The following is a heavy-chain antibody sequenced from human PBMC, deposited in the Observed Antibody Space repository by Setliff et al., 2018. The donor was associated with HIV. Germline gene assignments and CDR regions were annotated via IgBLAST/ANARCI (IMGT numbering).Heavy chain of an antibody. CDR3: ARGVYCGASCYQGTDH. J-gene: IGHJ5*02. CDR2: INHSGTA. V-gene: IGHV4-34*09. CDR1: GGSFSGYY. Sequence: KTSETLSLTCAVYGGSFSGYYWSWIRQPPGKGLEWIGEINHSGTAYSTPSLRSRVDISLDTSNSQFSLNLRAVTAADTAVYYCARGVYCGASCYQGTDHWGQGTLVTVSS. D-gene: IGHD2-21*01.